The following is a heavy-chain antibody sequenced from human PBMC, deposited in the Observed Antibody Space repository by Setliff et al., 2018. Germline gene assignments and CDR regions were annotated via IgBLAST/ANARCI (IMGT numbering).Heavy chain of an antibody. J-gene: IGHJ4*02. CDR2: INPNSGGT. V-gene: IGHV1-2*02. CDR1: GYTFTGYY. D-gene: IGHD3-10*01. CDR3: ARGTVRGVSIDY. Sequence: ASVKVSCKASGYTFTGYYMHWVRQAPGQGLEWMGWINPNSGGTNYAQKFQGRVTITRDTSISTAYMELSRLRSDDTAVYYCARGTVRGVSIDYWGQGTLVTVSS.